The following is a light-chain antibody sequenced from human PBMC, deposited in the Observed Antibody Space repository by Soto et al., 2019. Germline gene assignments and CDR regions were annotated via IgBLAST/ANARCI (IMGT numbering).Light chain of an antibody. J-gene: IGKJ1*01. CDR1: QSVSSS. V-gene: IGKV3-15*01. CDR3: QQYDNWPRT. CDR2: AAS. Sequence: EIVMTQSPASLSVSPGEGATLSCRASQSVSSSLAWYQQKPGQAPRLLIYAASTRATGIPARFSGSGSGTEFTLTISSLQSEDSAAYYCQQYDNWPRTFGQGTKV.